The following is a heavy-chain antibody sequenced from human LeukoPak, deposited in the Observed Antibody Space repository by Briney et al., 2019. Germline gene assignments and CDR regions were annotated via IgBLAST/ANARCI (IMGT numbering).Heavy chain of an antibody. CDR1: GYTFTSYY. Sequence: GASVKLSCKASGYTFTSYYMHWGRQAPGQAVEGRGVINPSGGGTSYAQKFQGRVAMTTDMATSTAYIGLSNLRSEAAGAYYCARGRYSYGLCYFDYWGEGTLVTVS. CDR3: ARGRYSYGLCYFDY. J-gene: IGHJ4*02. CDR2: INPSGGGT. V-gene: IGHV1-46*01. D-gene: IGHD5-18*01.